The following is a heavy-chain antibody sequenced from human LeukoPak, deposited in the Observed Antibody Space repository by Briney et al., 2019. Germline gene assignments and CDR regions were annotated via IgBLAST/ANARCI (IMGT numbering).Heavy chain of an antibody. CDR1: GFTFSSYE. CDR2: ISSCGSTI. V-gene: IGHV3-48*03. J-gene: IGHJ4*02. D-gene: IGHD1-26*01. Sequence: GGSLRLSCAASGFTFSSYEMNWVRQAPGKGLEWVSYISSCGSTIYYADSVKGRFTISRDNAKNSLYLQMNSLRAEDTAVYYCARDLLRELRDYWGQGTLVTVSS. CDR3: ARDLLRELRDY.